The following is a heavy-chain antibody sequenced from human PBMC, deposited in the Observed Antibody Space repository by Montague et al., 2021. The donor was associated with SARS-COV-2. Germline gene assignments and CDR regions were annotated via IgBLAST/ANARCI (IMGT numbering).Heavy chain of an antibody. CDR3: ARRPAPLLVLDWSQSYYDYYGLDV. CDR1: GESYSPYHGSFSSYH. D-gene: IGHD3/OR15-3a*01. V-gene: IGHV4-34*12. J-gene: IGHJ6*02. Sequence: SETLSLTCAVYGESYSPYHGSFSSYHWSWIRQSQGKGLEWIGDIQRGDTKYNPSLKSRVTISVDTAQKQFSLTLTSVTAADTAVYYCARRPAPLLVLDWSQSYYDYYGLDVWGQGTTVVVS. CDR2: IQRGDT.